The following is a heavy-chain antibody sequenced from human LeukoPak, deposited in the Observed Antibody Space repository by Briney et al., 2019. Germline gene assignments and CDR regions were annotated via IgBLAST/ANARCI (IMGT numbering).Heavy chain of an antibody. D-gene: IGHD6-13*01. CDR2: IYPGDSDT. CDR1: GYSFTNNW. CDR3: ARLGIAAAGYFDY. J-gene: IGHJ4*02. Sequence: GESLKISCKDSGYSFTNNWIGWVRQMPGKGLEWMGIIYPGDSDTRYSPSFQGQVTISADKSISTAYLQWSSLKASDTAMYYCARLGIAAAGYFDYWGQGTLVTVSS. V-gene: IGHV5-51*01.